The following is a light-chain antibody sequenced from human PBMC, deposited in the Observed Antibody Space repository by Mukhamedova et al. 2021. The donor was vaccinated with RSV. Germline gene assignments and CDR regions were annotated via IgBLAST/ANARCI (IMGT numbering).Light chain of an antibody. CDR2: KAS. CDR3: QHYNGYSLT. V-gene: IGKV1-5*03. Sequence: WYQRRVHGKAPKLLISKASRLESGVPSRFSGSGSGTEFTLTISSLQPDDFATYYCQHYNGYSLTFGGGTKVEIK. J-gene: IGKJ4*01.